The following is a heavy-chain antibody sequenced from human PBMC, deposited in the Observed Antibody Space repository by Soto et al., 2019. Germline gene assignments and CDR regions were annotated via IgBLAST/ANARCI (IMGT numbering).Heavy chain of an antibody. Sequence: SETLSLTCAVYGGSFSGYYWSLIRQPPGKGLEWIGEIGHSGGTVYNPSLESRVTISGDSSNNQFSLKLNSVTAADTAVYYCARNGGYYFDYWGQGAPVTVSS. CDR2: IGHSGGT. D-gene: IGHD3-16*01. J-gene: IGHJ4*02. CDR1: GGSFSGYY. V-gene: IGHV4-34*01. CDR3: ARNGGYYFDY.